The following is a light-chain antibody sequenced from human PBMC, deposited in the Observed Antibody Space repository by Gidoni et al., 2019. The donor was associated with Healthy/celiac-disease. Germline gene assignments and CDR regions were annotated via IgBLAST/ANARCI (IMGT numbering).Light chain of an antibody. V-gene: IGKV3-11*01. CDR1: QSVSSY. CDR2: DAS. Sequence: EIVLTQSPATLSLSPGERATISFRASQSVSSYLAWYQQKPGQAPRLLIYDASNRATGIPARFSGSGSGTDFTLTISSLEPEDFAVYYCQQRSNWPSITFGQGTRLEIK. J-gene: IGKJ5*01. CDR3: QQRSNWPSIT.